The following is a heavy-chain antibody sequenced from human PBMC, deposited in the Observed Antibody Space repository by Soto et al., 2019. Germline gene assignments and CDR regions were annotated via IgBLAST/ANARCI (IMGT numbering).Heavy chain of an antibody. D-gene: IGHD6-13*01. J-gene: IGHJ4*02. V-gene: IGHV3-48*03. CDR2: ISSGSDTI. CDR1: GFSFSTYE. Sequence: EVQLVESGGGLVQPGGSLRLSCAASGFSFSTYEMNWVRQAPGKGLEWVAYISSGSDTIHYADSVRGRFTVSRDNAKNSLYLQMHSLRVEDTALYYCARDRAAGGYWGQGTLVTVSS. CDR3: ARDRAAGGY.